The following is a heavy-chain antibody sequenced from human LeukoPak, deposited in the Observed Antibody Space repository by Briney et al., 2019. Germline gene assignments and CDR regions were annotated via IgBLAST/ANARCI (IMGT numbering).Heavy chain of an antibody. CDR2: MNPNSGNT. Sequence: ASVKVSCKASGYTFTSYDINWVRQATGQGLEWMGWMNPNSGNTGYAQKFQGRVTMTRNTSISTAYMELSSLRSEDTAVYYCARGIETYYYDSSGYSPMTYFDYWGQGTLVTVCS. J-gene: IGHJ4*02. CDR3: ARGIETYYYDSSGYSPMTYFDY. D-gene: IGHD3-22*01. V-gene: IGHV1-8*01. CDR1: GYTFTSYD.